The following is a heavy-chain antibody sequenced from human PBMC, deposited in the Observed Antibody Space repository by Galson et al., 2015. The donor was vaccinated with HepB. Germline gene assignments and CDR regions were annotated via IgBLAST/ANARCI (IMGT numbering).Heavy chain of an antibody. CDR1: GFIFSSYA. J-gene: IGHJ4*02. V-gene: IGHV3-23*01. CDR3: AKRSWGVVVVGVNFDS. CDR2: ISAGGGST. Sequence: FLRLSCAASGFIFSSYALSWVRQAPGKGLEWVSGISAGGGSTYYADSVKGRFTISRDNSKNTLNLQMNSLRVEDTAVYYCAKRSWGVVVVGVNFDSWGQGTLVTVSS. D-gene: IGHD2-15*01.